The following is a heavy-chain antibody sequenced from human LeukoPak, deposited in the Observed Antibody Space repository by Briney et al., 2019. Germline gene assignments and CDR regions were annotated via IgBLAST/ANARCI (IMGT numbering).Heavy chain of an antibody. CDR3: ASGITILGVVSHFDY. V-gene: IGHV3-7*01. Sequence: GGSLRLSCAASGFTFSSYWMSWVRQAPGKGLEWVANIKQDGSEKYYVDSVKGRFTISRDNAKNSLYLQMNSLRAEDTAVYYCASGITILGVVSHFDYWGQGTLVTVSS. CDR2: IKQDGSEK. J-gene: IGHJ4*02. D-gene: IGHD3-3*01. CDR1: GFTFSSYW.